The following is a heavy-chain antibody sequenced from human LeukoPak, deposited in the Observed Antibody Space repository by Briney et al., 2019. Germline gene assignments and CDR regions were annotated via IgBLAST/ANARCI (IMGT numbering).Heavy chain of an antibody. V-gene: IGHV3-7*01. CDR3: AREDDWNYEDY. CDR2: IKQDGSEK. Sequence: GGSLRLSCAASGFIFSLHVMSWVRQAPGKGLEWVANIKQDGSEKYYVNSVKGRFTISRDNAKNSLYLQMNSLRAEDTAIYYCAREDDWNYEDYWGQGTLVTVSS. CDR1: GFIFSLHV. D-gene: IGHD1-7*01. J-gene: IGHJ4*02.